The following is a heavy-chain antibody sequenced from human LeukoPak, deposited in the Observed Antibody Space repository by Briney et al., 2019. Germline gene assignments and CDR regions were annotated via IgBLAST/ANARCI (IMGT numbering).Heavy chain of an antibody. J-gene: IGHJ4*02. Sequence: GGSLRLSCAASGFTFSSNAMHWVRQAPGKGLEWVAVISYDGSNKYYADSVKGRFTISRDNAKKSLYLQMNSLRAEDTAVYYCARDAGKGLLHYWGQGTLVTVSS. CDR1: GFTFSSNA. V-gene: IGHV3-30-3*01. CDR3: ARDAGKGLLHY. CDR2: ISYDGSNK. D-gene: IGHD2-15*01.